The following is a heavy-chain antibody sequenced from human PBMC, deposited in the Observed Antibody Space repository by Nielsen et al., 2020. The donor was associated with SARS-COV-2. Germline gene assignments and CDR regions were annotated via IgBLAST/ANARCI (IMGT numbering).Heavy chain of an antibody. D-gene: IGHD3/OR15-3a*01. CDR2: INPYSGGT. Sequence: ASVKVSCKASGYIFTDYDIHWVRQAPGQRLEWMGLINPYSGGTNYAQKFQGTVTMTRDASISTVYMELTSDDTAVYYCARARATIFGLVMSYGMDVWGQGTTVAVSS. J-gene: IGHJ6*02. V-gene: IGHV1-2*02. CDR3: ARARATIFGLVMSYGMDV. CDR1: GYIFTDYD.